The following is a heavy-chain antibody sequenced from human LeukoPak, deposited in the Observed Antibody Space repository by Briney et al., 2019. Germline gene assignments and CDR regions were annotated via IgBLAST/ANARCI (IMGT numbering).Heavy chain of an antibody. CDR1: GFIFSGFG. J-gene: IGHJ4*02. D-gene: IGHD6-13*01. CDR3: AREGISWSLDY. CDR2: IRHNGNDK. V-gene: IGHV3-30*02. Sequence: GGSLRLSCAASGFIFSGFGMHWFRQAPGKGLEWVTFIRHNGNDKYYAESVKGRFTISRDNSKNTLYLQMNSLRAEDTAVYYCAREGISWSLDYWGQGTLVIVSS.